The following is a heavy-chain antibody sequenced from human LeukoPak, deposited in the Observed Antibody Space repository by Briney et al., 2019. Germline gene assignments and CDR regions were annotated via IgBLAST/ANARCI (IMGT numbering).Heavy chain of an antibody. Sequence: GGSLRLSCAASGFTFSSYWMSWVRQAPGKGLEWVANIKQDGSEKYYVDFVKGRFTISRDNAKNSLYLQMNSLRAEDTAVYYCAVYGSGSYFDYWGQGTLVTVSS. CDR3: AVYGSGSYFDY. CDR2: IKQDGSEK. D-gene: IGHD3-10*01. V-gene: IGHV3-7*01. CDR1: GFTFSSYW. J-gene: IGHJ4*02.